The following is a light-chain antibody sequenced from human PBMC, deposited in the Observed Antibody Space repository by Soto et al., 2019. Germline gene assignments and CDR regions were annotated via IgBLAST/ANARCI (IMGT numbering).Light chain of an antibody. V-gene: IGLV4-69*01. CDR3: QTWGTGDWV. CDR2: LNSDGSH. Sequence: QTVVTQSPSSSASLGASVKLTCTLSSGHSSYAIAWHQQQPEKGPRYLMKLNSDGSHNKGDGIPDRFSGSSSGAERYLTISCLHSEDEADYYCQTWGTGDWVFGGGTKLTVL. J-gene: IGLJ3*02. CDR1: SGHSSYA.